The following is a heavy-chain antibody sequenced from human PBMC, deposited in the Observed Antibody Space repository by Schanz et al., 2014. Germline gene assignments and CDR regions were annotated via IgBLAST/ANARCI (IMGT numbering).Heavy chain of an antibody. J-gene: IGHJ4*02. CDR3: ARDLPRTFLFDY. V-gene: IGHV3-48*01. CDR2: ISSSSSTR. Sequence: VQLVESGGGLVKPGGSLRLSCAASGFTFSSYSMNWVRQAPGKGLEWVSYISSSSSTRYYADSVKGRFTISRDNAKNSLFLQMDSLRAEDTAVYYCARDLPRTFLFDYWGQGTLVTVSS. CDR1: GFTFSSYS.